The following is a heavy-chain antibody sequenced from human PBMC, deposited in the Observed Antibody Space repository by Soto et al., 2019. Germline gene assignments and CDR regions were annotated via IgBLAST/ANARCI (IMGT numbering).Heavy chain of an antibody. D-gene: IGHD1-26*01. CDR1: GGSISSYY. CDR3: ARESGSYNDY. V-gene: IGHV4-4*07. Sequence: SETLSLTXTVSGGSISSYYWNWIRQPAGKGLEWIGRIFTSGSTNYNPSLKSRVTMSVDTSKNQLSLKLSSVTAADTAVYYCARESGSYNDYWGQGTLVTVSS. CDR2: IFTSGST. J-gene: IGHJ4*02.